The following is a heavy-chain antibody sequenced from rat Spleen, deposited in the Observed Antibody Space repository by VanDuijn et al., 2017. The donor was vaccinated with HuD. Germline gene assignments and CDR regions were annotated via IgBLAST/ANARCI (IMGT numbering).Heavy chain of an antibody. CDR2: ISYDGSST. CDR3: ARRAPFDY. V-gene: IGHV5-29*01. CDR1: GFTFSNYG. J-gene: IGHJ2*01. D-gene: IGHD3-1*01. Sequence: EVQLVESGGGLVQPGRSLKLSCAASGFTFSNYGMAWVRQAPTKGLEWVATISYDGSSTYYRDSVKGRFTVSRDNAKSTLYLQMDSLRAEDTAIYYCARRAPFDYWGQGVMVTVSS.